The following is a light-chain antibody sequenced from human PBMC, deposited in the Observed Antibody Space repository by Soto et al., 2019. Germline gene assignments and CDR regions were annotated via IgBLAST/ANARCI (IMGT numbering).Light chain of an antibody. CDR3: VAWNDSLTGVV. Sequence: QSVLTQPPSASGTPGQRVTISCSGSSSNIGSDTVNWYQQLPGAAPKLLIYINEPRPSGVPDRFSGSKSDTSASLAISGLEAEDEADYYCVAWNDSLTGVVFGGGTKVTVL. V-gene: IGLV1-44*01. CDR2: INE. J-gene: IGLJ2*01. CDR1: SSNIGSDT.